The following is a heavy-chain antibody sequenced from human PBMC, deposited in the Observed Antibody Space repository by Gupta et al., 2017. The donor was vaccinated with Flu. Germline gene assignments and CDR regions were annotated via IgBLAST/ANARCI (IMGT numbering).Heavy chain of an antibody. J-gene: IGHJ3*01. V-gene: IGHV3-23*01. D-gene: IGHD4-17*01. CDR3: SKDPNGDYVGAFDD. CDR2: IGGRSDFT. Sequence: AMSWVRQAPGKGLEWVSSIGGRSDFTYYADSVKGRFSISRDNSKNTLYLQMNSLRAEDTAVYYCSKDPNGDYVGAFDDWGQGTLVIVSS. CDR1: A.